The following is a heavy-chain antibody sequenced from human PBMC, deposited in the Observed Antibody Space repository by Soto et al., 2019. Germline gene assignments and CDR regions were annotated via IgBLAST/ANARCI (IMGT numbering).Heavy chain of an antibody. D-gene: IGHD3-10*01. CDR2: IIPIFGTA. J-gene: IGHJ3*02. Sequence: QVQLVQSGAEVKKPGSSVKVSCKASGGTFSSYAISWVRQAPGQGLEWMGGIIPIFGTANYAQKFQGRVTITANDSPRIAYRELGGLRSGATALYYWARVPPMGGPFLGAFDIGGQGKMFPVSS. CDR3: ARVPPMGGPFLGAFDI. V-gene: IGHV1-69*12. CDR1: GGTFSSYA.